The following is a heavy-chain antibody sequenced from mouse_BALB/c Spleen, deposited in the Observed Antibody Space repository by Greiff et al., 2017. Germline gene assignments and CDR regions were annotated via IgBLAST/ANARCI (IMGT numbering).Heavy chain of an antibody. J-gene: IGHJ4*01. CDR3: ARGDYDPYYYAMDY. D-gene: IGHD2-4*01. CDR2: ISSGGSYT. Sequence: EVMLVESGGGLVKPGGSLKLSCAASGFTFSSYAMSWVRQSPEKRLEWVAEISSGGSYTYYPDTVTGRFTISRDNAKNTLYLEMSSLRSEDTAMYYCARGDYDPYYYAMDYWGQGTSVTVSS. V-gene: IGHV5-9-4*01. CDR1: GFTFSSYA.